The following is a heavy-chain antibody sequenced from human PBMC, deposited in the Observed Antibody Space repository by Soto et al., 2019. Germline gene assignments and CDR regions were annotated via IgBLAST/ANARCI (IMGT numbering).Heavy chain of an antibody. Sequence: GGSLRLSCAASGFTFSSYAMHWVRQAPGKGLEWVAVVTYDGSDKFYADSVGGRFTISRDNSKNTLSLQMNSLRNEDTAVYYCARDHGETTLHPYYFDCWGQGTLVTVSS. CDR1: GFTFSSYA. V-gene: IGHV3-30-3*01. CDR2: VTYDGSDK. J-gene: IGHJ4*02. D-gene: IGHD3-10*01. CDR3: ARDHGETTLHPYYFDC.